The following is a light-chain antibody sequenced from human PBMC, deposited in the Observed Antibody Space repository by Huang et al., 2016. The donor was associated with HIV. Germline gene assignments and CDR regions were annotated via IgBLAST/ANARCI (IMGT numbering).Light chain of an antibody. CDR1: PSLYSSSNSKDY. V-gene: IGKV4-1*01. J-gene: IGKJ1*01. CDR3: QQYYSSPQT. CDR2: WAS. Sequence: DIIMTQSPDSLAVSLGERATLNCRSSPSLYSSSNSKDYMAWFQQKPGQPPRLLLFWASTRKAGVPDRFSGSGSGTHFTLTIANLEAEDSAIYYCQQYYSSPQTFGQGTRV.